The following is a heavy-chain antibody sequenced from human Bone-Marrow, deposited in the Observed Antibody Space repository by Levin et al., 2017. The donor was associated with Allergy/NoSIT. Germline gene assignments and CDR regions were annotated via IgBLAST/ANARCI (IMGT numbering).Heavy chain of an antibody. D-gene: IGHD3-22*01. J-gene: IGHJ4*02. CDR3: ARNNKHDSSATEFDF. Sequence: MPSETLSLTCSVSGGSISRTAYYWGWVRQSPGKGLEWIGSFFHTGSTYYNPSLRSRVTISADTSKNQFSLNLRSVTAADTAVYYCARNNKHDSSATEFDFWGLGILVTVSS. CDR1: GGSISRTAYY. V-gene: IGHV4-39*01. CDR2: FFHTGST.